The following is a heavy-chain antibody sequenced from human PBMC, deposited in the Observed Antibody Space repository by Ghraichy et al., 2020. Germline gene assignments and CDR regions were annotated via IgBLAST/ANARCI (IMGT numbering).Heavy chain of an antibody. D-gene: IGHD3-22*01. Sequence: GGSLRLSCAASGFTFSTYNMNWVRQAPGKGLEWVSYISSSSSTIYYADSVKGRFTISRDNAKNSLYLQMNSLRDEDMAVYYWARVRTWLTLNSGYWIDYWGQGTLVTVSS. CDR2: ISSSSSTI. J-gene: IGHJ4*02. V-gene: IGHV3-48*02. CDR3: ARVRTWLTLNSGYWIDY. CDR1: GFTFSTYN.